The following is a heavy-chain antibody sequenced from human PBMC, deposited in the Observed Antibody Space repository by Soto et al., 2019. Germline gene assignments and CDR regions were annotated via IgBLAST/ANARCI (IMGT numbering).Heavy chain of an antibody. CDR2: IYYSGST. CDR3: ARVGEEYCSGGSCYKNNFRFGAFDI. D-gene: IGHD2-15*01. CDR1: GGSISSGAYY. V-gene: IGHV4-30-4*01. J-gene: IGHJ3*02. Sequence: SETLSLTCTVSGGSISSGAYYWSWIRQPPGKGLEWIGYIYYSGSTYYNPSLKSRVTISVDTSKNQFSLKLSSVTAADTAVYYCARVGEEYCSGGSCYKNNFRFGAFDIWGQGTMVTVSS.